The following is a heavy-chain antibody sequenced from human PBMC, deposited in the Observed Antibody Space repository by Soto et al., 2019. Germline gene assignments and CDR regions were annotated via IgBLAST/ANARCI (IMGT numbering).Heavy chain of an antibody. D-gene: IGHD2-15*01. CDR2: INPNSGGT. J-gene: IGHJ3*02. Sequence: ASVKVSCKASGYTFTSYDINWVRQATGQGLEWMGWINPNSGGTNYAQKFQGWVTMTRDTSISTAYMELSRLRSDDTAVYYCAREPWSGDAFDIWGQGTMVTVSS. V-gene: IGHV1-2*04. CDR1: GYTFTSYD. CDR3: AREPWSGDAFDI.